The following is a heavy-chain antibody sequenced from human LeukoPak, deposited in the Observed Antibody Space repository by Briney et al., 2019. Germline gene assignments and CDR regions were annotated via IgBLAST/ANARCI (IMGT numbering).Heavy chain of an antibody. D-gene: IGHD3-22*01. J-gene: IGHJ3*02. CDR3: ARGTRITMIVYAFDI. V-gene: IGHV1-46*01. CDR2: INPSGGST. Sequence: GASVKVSCKASGYTFTSYYMHWVRQAPGQGLEWMGIINPSGGSTSYAQKFQGRVTMTRDTSTSTVYMELSSLRSEGTAVYYCARGTRITMIVYAFDIWGQGTMVTVSS. CDR1: GYTFTSYY.